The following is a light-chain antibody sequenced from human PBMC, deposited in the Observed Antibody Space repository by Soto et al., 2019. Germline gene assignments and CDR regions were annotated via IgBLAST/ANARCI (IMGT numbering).Light chain of an antibody. V-gene: IGKV3-20*01. CDR3: QPYGSSRT. Sequence: TQSAGTLSLSAGERGTLSFRASQSVSSSYLAWYQQKPGQAPRLLIYGASSRATGIPDRFSGSGSGTDFTLTISRLEPEDFAVYYCQPYGSSRTFGQGTKVAIK. J-gene: IGKJ1*01. CDR1: QSVSSSY. CDR2: GAS.